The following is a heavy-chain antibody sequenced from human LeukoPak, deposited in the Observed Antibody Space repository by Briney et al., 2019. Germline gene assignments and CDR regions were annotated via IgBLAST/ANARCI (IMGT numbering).Heavy chain of an antibody. J-gene: IGHJ6*03. Sequence: GASVKVSCKASGYTFTGYYMHWVLQAPGQGLEWMGWINPNSGGTNYAQKFQGRVTMTRDTSISTAYMELSRLRSDDTAVYYCARDVTVRFLEWFNYMDVWGKGTTVTVSS. CDR2: INPNSGGT. CDR3: ARDVTVRFLEWFNYMDV. CDR1: GYTFTGYY. V-gene: IGHV1-2*02. D-gene: IGHD3-3*01.